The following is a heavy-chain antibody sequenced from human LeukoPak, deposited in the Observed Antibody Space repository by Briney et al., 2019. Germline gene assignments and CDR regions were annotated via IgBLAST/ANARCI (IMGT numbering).Heavy chain of an antibody. CDR1: GYTFSTYS. V-gene: IGHV1-18*01. D-gene: IGHD2-2*01. Sequence: ASVKVSCKTSGYTFSTYSITWVRQAPGQGLEWMGWISTYNGDTKYAQRLQGRLTLTTDTSTGTAYMDLRSLRSDDTAVIYCARIRSSSWSPFPDHWGQGTLLIVSS. J-gene: IGHJ5*02. CDR3: ARIRSSSWSPFPDH. CDR2: ISTYNGDT.